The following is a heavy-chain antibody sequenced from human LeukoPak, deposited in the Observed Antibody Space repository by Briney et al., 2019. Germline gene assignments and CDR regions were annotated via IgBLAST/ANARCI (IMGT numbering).Heavy chain of an antibody. V-gene: IGHV3-30*02. CDR2: IRYDGSNK. Sequence: GGSLRLSCAASAFTFSRYGMHWVRQAPGKGLEWVAFIRYDGSNKYYADSVKGRFTISRDNSKNTLYLQMNSLRAEDTAVYYCAKGFVVVVSATQSSWFDPWGQGTLVTVSS. D-gene: IGHD2-15*01. CDR3: AKGFVVVVSATQSSWFDP. CDR1: AFTFSRYG. J-gene: IGHJ5*02.